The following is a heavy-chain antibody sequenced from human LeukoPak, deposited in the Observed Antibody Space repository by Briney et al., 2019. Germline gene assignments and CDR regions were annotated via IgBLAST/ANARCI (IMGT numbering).Heavy chain of an antibody. CDR2: ISYDGSNK. V-gene: IGHV3-30-3*01. J-gene: IGHJ3*02. Sequence: GGSLRLSCAASGFTFSSYAMHWVRQAPGKGLEWVAVISYDGSNKYYADSVKGRFTISRDNSKNTLHLQMNSLRAEDTAVYYCASRGELLAFDIWGQGTMVTVSP. CDR1: GFTFSSYA. D-gene: IGHD1-26*01. CDR3: ASRGELLAFDI.